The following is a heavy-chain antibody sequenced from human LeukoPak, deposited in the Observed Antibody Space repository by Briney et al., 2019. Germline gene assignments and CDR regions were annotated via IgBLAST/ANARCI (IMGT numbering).Heavy chain of an antibody. CDR2: ISSSSSYI. J-gene: IGHJ3*02. V-gene: IGHV3-21*01. CDR3: ARRGPKLGAFDI. D-gene: IGHD3-16*01. Sequence: PGGSLRLSCAASGFTFSSYSMNWVRQAPGKGLEWVSSISSSSSYIYYADSVKGRFTISRDNAKNSLYLQMNSLRAEDTAVYYCARRGPKLGAFDIWGQGTMVTVSS. CDR1: GFTFSSYS.